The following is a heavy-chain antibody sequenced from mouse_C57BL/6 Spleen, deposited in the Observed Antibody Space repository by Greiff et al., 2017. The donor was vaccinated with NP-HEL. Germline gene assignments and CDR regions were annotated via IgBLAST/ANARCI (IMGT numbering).Heavy chain of an antibody. J-gene: IGHJ2*01. CDR1: GYTFTEYP. V-gene: IGHV1-62-2*01. CDR3: ARHEVGTGTRGDYFDY. D-gene: IGHD4-1*01. Sequence: VQLQQSGAALVKPGASVKLSCKASGYTFTEYPIHWVTQRSGQGLEWIGWFYPGSGCIKYNETFKDKATLTADKSSSTVYMELSRLTSEDSAVYFCARHEVGTGTRGDYFDYWGQGTTLTVSS. CDR2: FYPGSGCI.